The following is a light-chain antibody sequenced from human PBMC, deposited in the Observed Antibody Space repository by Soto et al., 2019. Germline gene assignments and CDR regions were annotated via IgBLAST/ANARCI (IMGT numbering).Light chain of an antibody. Sequence: DIVMTQSPDSLAVSLGERATINCRSSQSVVYSSNNKNYLAWYQQKPGQAPKLLLYWASTRASGVPDRFRGSGSGTDFTLTISSLQAEDVAVYYCQQYNSAPQTFGQGTKVEIK. V-gene: IGKV4-1*01. J-gene: IGKJ1*01. CDR2: WAS. CDR3: QQYNSAPQT. CDR1: QSVVYSSNNKNY.